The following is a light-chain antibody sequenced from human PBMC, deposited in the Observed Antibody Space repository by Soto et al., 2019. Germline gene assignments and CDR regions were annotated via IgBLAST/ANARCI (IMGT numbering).Light chain of an antibody. V-gene: IGKV3-20*01. CDR3: QQYGSSRWT. Sequence: EMVLTQSPGTLSLSPGERATLSCRASQSVSSSYLAWYQQNRGQAPRLLIYGASSRAPGIPDRFGGSGSGTDFPLTISRLEPEDFAVYYCQQYGSSRWTFGQGTKVEIK. J-gene: IGKJ1*01. CDR2: GAS. CDR1: QSVSSSY.